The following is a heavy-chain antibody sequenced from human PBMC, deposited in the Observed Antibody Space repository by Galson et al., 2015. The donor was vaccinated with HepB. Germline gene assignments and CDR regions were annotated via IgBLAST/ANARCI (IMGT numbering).Heavy chain of an antibody. Sequence: SLRLSCAASGFTFDDYAMHWVRQAPGKGLEWVSGISWNSGSIGYADSVKGRFTISRDNAKNSLYLQMNSLRAEDTALYYCAKDKYYGSGSLTPSFDYWGQGTLVTVSS. D-gene: IGHD3-10*01. CDR2: ISWNSGSI. CDR1: GFTFDDYA. CDR3: AKDKYYGSGSLTPSFDY. J-gene: IGHJ4*02. V-gene: IGHV3-9*01.